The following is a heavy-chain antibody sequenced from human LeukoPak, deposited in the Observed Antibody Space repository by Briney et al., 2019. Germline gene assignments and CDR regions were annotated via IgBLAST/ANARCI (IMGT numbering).Heavy chain of an antibody. D-gene: IGHD4-23*01. V-gene: IGHV3-15*01. Sequence: PGGSLRLSCAVSGLTFSNAWTSWVRQAPGKGLEWLGRIKSPNAGGTIEYAAPVKGRFTISRDDSEDMVYLRMNSLKSEDTAVYYCTTGPGNSGYWGQGTLVTVSS. CDR2: IKSPNAGGTI. CDR1: GLTFSNAW. CDR3: TTGPGNSGY. J-gene: IGHJ4*02.